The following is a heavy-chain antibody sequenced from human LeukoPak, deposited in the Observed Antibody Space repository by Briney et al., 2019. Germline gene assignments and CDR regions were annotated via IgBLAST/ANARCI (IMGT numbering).Heavy chain of an antibody. D-gene: IGHD6-13*01. V-gene: IGHV4-39*01. CDR1: GGSINSGSSY. J-gene: IGHJ3*02. Sequence: SETLSLTCTVSGGSINSGSSYWGWIRQPPGKGLEWIGTIYYSGSTYYNASLKSRVTISADTSKNQFSLKLSSVTAADTAVYYCARPLSGSSSWHGDAFDIWGQGTMVTVSS. CDR3: ARPLSGSSSWHGDAFDI. CDR2: IYYSGST.